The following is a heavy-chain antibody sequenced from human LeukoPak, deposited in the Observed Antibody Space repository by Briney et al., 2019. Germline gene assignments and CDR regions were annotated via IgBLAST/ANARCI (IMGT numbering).Heavy chain of an antibody. V-gene: IGHV1-46*01. CDR3: ASTPRIPAAGTIDY. D-gene: IGHD6-13*01. Sequence: ASVKVSCKTSGYTFTGYYMHWVRQAPGQGLEWMGIINPRGGSTREAQNHQGRVTMTRDTSTSTVYMELSSLRAEDTAVYYCASTPRIPAAGTIDYWGQGTLVTVSS. CDR1: GYTFTGYY. CDR2: INPRGGST. J-gene: IGHJ4*02.